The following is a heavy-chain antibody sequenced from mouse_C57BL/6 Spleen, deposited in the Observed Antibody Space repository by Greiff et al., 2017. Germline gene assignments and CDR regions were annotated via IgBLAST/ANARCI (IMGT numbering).Heavy chain of an antibody. CDR3: ARTGGKDYAMDY. J-gene: IGHJ4*01. Sequence: VKLMESGPGLVAPSQSLSITCTCTISWVRQPPGKGLEWLGVIWTGGGTNYNSALKSRLSISKDNSKSQVFLKMNSLQTDDTARYYCARTGGKDYAMDYWGQGTSVTVSS. V-gene: IGHV2-9-1*01. D-gene: IGHD1-3*01. CDR2: IWTGGGT.